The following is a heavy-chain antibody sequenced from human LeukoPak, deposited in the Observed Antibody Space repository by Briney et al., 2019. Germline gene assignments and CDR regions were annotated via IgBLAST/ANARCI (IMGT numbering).Heavy chain of an antibody. CDR3: ARLVIP. CDR2: VSHSGIT. D-gene: IGHD3-10*01. CDR1: GFTFSSYG. V-gene: IGHV4-38-2*01. Sequence: GSLRLSCAASGFTFSSYGMHWVRQAPGKGLEWIGSVSHSGITYYNSSLNSRVSIAVDTSKNQFSLKVNSVTAADTAVYYCARLVIPWGQGILVTVPS. J-gene: IGHJ5*02.